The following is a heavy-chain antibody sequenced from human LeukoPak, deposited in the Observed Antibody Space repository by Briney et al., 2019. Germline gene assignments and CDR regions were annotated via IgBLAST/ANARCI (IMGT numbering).Heavy chain of an antibody. D-gene: IGHD4-23*01. J-gene: IGHJ4*02. CDR1: GFTFSSYG. Sequence: PGGSLRLSCAASGFTFSSYGMHWVRQAPGKGLEWVAFIRYDGSNKYYADSVKGRFTISRDNSKNTLYLQMNSLRAEDTAVYYCAKIYRWKGYYSDYWGQGTLVTVSS. V-gene: IGHV3-30*02. CDR2: IRYDGSNK. CDR3: AKIYRWKGYYSDY.